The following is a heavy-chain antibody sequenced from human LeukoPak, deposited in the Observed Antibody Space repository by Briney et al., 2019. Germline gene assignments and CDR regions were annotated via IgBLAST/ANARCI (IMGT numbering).Heavy chain of an antibody. CDR2: IYYSGST. CDR1: AGSISRYY. Sequence: ETLSLTCTVSAGSISRYYWSWIRQPPGKGLEWIGYIYYSGSTNYNPSLKSRVTISVDTSKNQFSLKLTSVTAADTAVYYCARDRDSSGYYDYWGQGTLVTVSS. CDR3: ARDRDSSGYYDY. D-gene: IGHD3-22*01. J-gene: IGHJ4*02. V-gene: IGHV4-59*01.